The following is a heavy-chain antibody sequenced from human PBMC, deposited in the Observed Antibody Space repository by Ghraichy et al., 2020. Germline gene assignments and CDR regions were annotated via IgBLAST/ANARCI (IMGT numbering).Heavy chain of an antibody. J-gene: IGHJ5*02. CDR2: IYYSGST. D-gene: IGHD3-10*01. CDR1: GGSISSYY. CDR3: ARAHYPKQNNWFDP. Sequence: SETLSLTCTVSGGSISSYYWSWIRQPPGKGLEWIGYIYYSGSTNYNPSLKSRVTISVDTSKNQFSLKLSSVTAADTAVYYCARAHYPKQNNWFDPWGQGTLVTVSS. V-gene: IGHV4-59*01.